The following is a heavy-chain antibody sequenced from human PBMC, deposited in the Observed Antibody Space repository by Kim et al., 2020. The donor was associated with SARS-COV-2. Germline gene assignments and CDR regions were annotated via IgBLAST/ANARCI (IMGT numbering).Heavy chain of an antibody. J-gene: IGHJ4*02. CDR1: GFTFNTYW. Sequence: GGSLRLSCAASGFTFNTYWMHWVRQAPGKGLVWVSRIDTDGFTSYVDSVKGRVTISRDNAKNTLYLQMNSLRAEDTAVYYCVRGSKSLGVDYWGQGTLVTVSS. CDR3: VRGSKSLGVDY. CDR2: IDTDGFT. V-gene: IGHV3-74*01.